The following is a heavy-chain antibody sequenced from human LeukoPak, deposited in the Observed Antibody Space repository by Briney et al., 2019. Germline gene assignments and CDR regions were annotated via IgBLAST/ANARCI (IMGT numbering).Heavy chain of an antibody. CDR3: AKAFIVATISPFDY. CDR1: GGSISSSSYY. Sequence: SETLSLTCTVSGGSISSSSYYWGWIRQPPGEGLEWIGSIYYSGSTYYNPSLKSRVTISVDTSKNQFSLKLSSVTAADTAVYYCAKAFIVATISPFDYWGQGTLVTVSS. V-gene: IGHV4-39*01. D-gene: IGHD5-12*01. J-gene: IGHJ4*02. CDR2: IYYSGST.